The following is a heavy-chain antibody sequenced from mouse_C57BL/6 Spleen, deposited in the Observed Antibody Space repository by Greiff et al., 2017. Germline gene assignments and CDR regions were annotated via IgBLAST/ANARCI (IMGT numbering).Heavy chain of an antibody. Sequence: VQLQQSGPELVKPGASVKISCKASGYTFTDYYMNWVKQSHGQSLEWIGDITPNNGGTSFNQKFKGKATLTVDKSSITAYMELRSLTSEDSSVYYCARGDDYYGSSYVRNYFDYWGQGTTLTVSS. J-gene: IGHJ2*01. CDR3: ARGDDYYGSSYVRNYFDY. D-gene: IGHD1-1*01. CDR2: ITPNNGGT. CDR1: GYTFTDYY. V-gene: IGHV1-26*01.